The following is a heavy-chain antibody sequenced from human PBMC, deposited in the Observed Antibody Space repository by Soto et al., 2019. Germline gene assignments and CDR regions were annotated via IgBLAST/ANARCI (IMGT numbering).Heavy chain of an antibody. D-gene: IGHD3-16*01. J-gene: IGHJ4*02. CDR2: VKDDGSEL. CDR3: ARDIGFDYVN. Sequence: GGSLRLSCAVSGFNVMSSWMSWVRKAPGKGLEWVASVKDDGSELYYLRSVRGRFSISRDSAGNALHLTMNYLSAEDTGVYFCARDIGFDYVNWGQGIPVTVSS. CDR1: GFNVMSSW. V-gene: IGHV3-7*01.